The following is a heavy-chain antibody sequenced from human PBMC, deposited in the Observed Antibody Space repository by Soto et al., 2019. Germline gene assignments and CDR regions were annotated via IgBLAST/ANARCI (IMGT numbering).Heavy chain of an antibody. CDR1: GDSISSSKW. Sequence: SETLSLTCAVSGDSISSSKWWSWVRQPPGKGLEWIGYIYYSGSTNYNPSLKSRVTISVDTSKNQFSLKLSSVTAADTAVYYCARGYGDYPFNWFDPWGQGTLVTVSS. V-gene: IGHV4-4*02. D-gene: IGHD4-17*01. J-gene: IGHJ5*02. CDR2: IYYSGST. CDR3: ARGYGDYPFNWFDP.